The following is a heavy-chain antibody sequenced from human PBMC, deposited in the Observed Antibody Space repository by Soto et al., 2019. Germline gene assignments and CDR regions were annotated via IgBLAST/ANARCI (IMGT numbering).Heavy chain of an antibody. Sequence: PSETLSLTCTVSGGSISSGGYYWSWIRQHPGKGLEWIGYIYYSGSTYYNPSLKSRVTISVDTSKNQFSLKLSSVTAADTAVYYCARLEYAEEQYYFDYWGQGTLVTVSS. J-gene: IGHJ4*02. D-gene: IGHD2-2*01. V-gene: IGHV4-31*03. CDR2: IYYSGST. CDR3: ARLEYAEEQYYFDY. CDR1: GGSISSGGYY.